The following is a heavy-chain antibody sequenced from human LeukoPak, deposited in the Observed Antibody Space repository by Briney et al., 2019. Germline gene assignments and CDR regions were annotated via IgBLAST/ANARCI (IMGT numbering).Heavy chain of an antibody. CDR2: INPSGGST. CDR3: AMSVDPHYYGSGSYYYMDV. Sequence: VASVKVSCKASGYTFTSYYMHWVRQAPGQGLEWMGIINPSGGSTSYAQKFQGRVTMTRDTSTSTVYMELSSLRSEDTAVYYCAMSVDPHYYGSGSYYYMDVWGKGTTVTISS. V-gene: IGHV1-46*01. D-gene: IGHD3-10*01. J-gene: IGHJ6*03. CDR1: GYTFTSYY.